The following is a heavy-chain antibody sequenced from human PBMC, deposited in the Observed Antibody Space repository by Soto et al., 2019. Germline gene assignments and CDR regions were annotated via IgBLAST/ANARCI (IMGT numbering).Heavy chain of an antibody. V-gene: IGHV3-30*18. CDR2: ISYDGNVA. CDR1: GFTFSNYG. Sequence: QVQLVESGGGVVQPGRSLRLSCAASGFTFSNYGMHWVRQAPGKGLEWVIVISYDGNVAYYADSVKGRFTISRDNSKNTLXLQMNSLRTEDTAMYYCAKEGPITNWYFDYWGQGTLVTVSS. D-gene: IGHD1-1*01. J-gene: IGHJ4*02. CDR3: AKEGPITNWYFDY.